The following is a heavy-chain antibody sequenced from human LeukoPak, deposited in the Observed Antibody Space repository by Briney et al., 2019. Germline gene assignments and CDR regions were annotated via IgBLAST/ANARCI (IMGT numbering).Heavy chain of an antibody. J-gene: IGHJ4*02. CDR1: GVSFSGFY. V-gene: IGHV4-34*01. CDR2: INHSGGT. D-gene: IGHD2-2*01. CDR3: ARGGRVVIPAARRNYFDY. Sequence: PSETLSLTCTVYGVSFSGFYWSWIRQPPGKGLEWTGEINHSGGTNYNPSLKSRVTISVDTSKNQFSLKLSSVTAADTAVYYCARGGRVVIPAARRNYFDYWGQGTLVTVSS.